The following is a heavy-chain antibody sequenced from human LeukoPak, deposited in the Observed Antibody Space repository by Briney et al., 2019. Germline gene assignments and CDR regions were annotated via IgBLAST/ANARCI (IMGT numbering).Heavy chain of an antibody. CDR1: GASISSSRYY. V-gene: IGHV4-39*01. CDR3: ARRRLRYSGWFDP. D-gene: IGHD3-9*01. CDR2: IYYSGGT. Sequence: SSETLSLTCTVSGASISSSRYYWGWFRHPPGRGLEWIGSIYYSGGTYYNPSIKSRVTISVDTSKNQFSLKLSSVTAADTAVYYCARRRLRYSGWFDPWGQGTLVTVSS. J-gene: IGHJ5*02.